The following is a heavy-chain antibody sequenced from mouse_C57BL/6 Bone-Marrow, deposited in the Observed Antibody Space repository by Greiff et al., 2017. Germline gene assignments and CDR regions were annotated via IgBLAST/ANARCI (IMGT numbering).Heavy chain of an antibody. CDR3: ARSRLLRLDY. CDR1: GYAFTNYL. D-gene: IGHD2-3*01. J-gene: IGHJ2*01. CDR2: INPGSGGT. Sequence: QVQLQQSGAELVRPGTSVKVSCKASGYAFTNYLIEWVKQRPGQGLEWIGVINPGSGGTNYNEKFKGKATLTADRSSSTAYMQHSSLTSEDSAVDFCARSRLLRLDYWGQGTTLTVSS. V-gene: IGHV1-54*01.